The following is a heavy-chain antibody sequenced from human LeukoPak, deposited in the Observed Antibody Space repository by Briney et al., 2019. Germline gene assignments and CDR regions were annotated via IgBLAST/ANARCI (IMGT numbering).Heavy chain of an antibody. D-gene: IGHD2-2*01. CDR3: ARDPHCSSTSCYSGVWFDP. CDR2: IIPIFGTA. Sequence: ASVKVSCKASGGTFSSYAISCVRQAPGQGREWMGGIIPIFGTANYTQKFQGSVTITPDESTSTAYMELSTLRSDDTAVYYCARDPHCSSTSCYSGVWFDPWGQGTLVTVSS. CDR1: GGTFSSYA. J-gene: IGHJ5*02. V-gene: IGHV1-69*13.